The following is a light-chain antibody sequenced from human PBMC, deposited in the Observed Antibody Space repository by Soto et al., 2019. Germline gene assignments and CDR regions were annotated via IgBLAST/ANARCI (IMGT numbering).Light chain of an antibody. CDR2: AAS. V-gene: IGKV1-27*01. CDR3: QKYNRAPWT. CDR1: QGISNY. Sequence: DIQMTQSPSSLSASVGDRVTITCRASQGISNYLAWYQQRPGKVPKLLIYAASTLQSGVPSRFTGSGSGTDFTLTISSLQPEDVATYYCQKYNRAPWTFGQGTRVEIK. J-gene: IGKJ1*01.